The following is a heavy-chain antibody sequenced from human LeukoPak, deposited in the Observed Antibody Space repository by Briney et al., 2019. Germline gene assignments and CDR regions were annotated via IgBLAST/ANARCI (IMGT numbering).Heavy chain of an antibody. Sequence: KPSETLSLTCAVYGGSFSAYYWSWIRQPPGKGLEWIGEINHSGRTNCNPSLKSRVTISVDTSKNQFSLKLSSVTAADTAVYYCARQITMIVVVTWYYFDYWGQGTLVTVSS. CDR2: INHSGRT. J-gene: IGHJ4*02. D-gene: IGHD3-22*01. V-gene: IGHV4-34*01. CDR1: GGSFSAYY. CDR3: ARQITMIVVVTWYYFDY.